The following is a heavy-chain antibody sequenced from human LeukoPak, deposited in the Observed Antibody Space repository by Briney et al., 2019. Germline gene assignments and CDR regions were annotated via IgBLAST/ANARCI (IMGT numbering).Heavy chain of an antibody. V-gene: IGHV3-23*01. J-gene: IGHJ4*02. D-gene: IGHD6-19*01. Sequence: GGSLRLSCAASRFTFSSYAMSWVRQAPGKGLEWVSAISGSGGSTYYADSVKGRFTISRDNSKNTLYLQMNSLRAEDTAVYYCAKAGKKFVAAVAGFDYWGQGTLVTVSS. CDR2: ISGSGGST. CDR1: RFTFSSYA. CDR3: AKAGKKFVAAVAGFDY.